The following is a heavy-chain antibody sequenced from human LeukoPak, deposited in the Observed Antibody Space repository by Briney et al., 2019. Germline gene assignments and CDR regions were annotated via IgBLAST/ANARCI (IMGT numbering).Heavy chain of an antibody. CDR3: AKLGGGYCSGGSCFVWGEGDNWFDP. J-gene: IGHJ5*02. Sequence: PGGSLRLSCAASGFTFSSYAMSWVRQAPGKGLEWVSVISGSGGSTYYADSVKGRFTISRDNSKNTLYLQMNSLRAEDTAVYYCAKLGGGYCSGGSCFVWGEGDNWFDPWGQGTLVTVSS. CDR2: ISGSGGST. D-gene: IGHD2-15*01. V-gene: IGHV3-23*01. CDR1: GFTFSSYA.